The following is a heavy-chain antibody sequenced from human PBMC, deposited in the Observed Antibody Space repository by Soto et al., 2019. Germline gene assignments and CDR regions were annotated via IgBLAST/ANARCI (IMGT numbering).Heavy chain of an antibody. CDR1: GYTFTNYG. V-gene: IGHV1-18*01. J-gene: IGHJ5*02. D-gene: IGHD3-10*01. Sequence: GASVKVSCKASGYTFTNYGISWVRQAPGQGLEWMGWISAYNGNTNYAQKLQGRVTMTTDTSTSTAYMELRSLRSDDTAVYYCARGGVNNMLRGVPHNWFDPWGQGTLVTSPQ. CDR2: ISAYNGNT. CDR3: ARGGVNNMLRGVPHNWFDP.